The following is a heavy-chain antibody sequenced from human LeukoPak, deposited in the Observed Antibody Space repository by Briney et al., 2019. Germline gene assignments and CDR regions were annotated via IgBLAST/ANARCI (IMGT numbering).Heavy chain of an antibody. D-gene: IGHD2-15*01. J-gene: IGHJ5*02. CDR3: AKSGSTYCSGDSCYSTWFDP. V-gene: IGHV3-48*01. CDR1: GFRFNSYS. Sequence: GGSLRLSCAASGFRFNSYSMIWVRQAPGKGLEWIAYISSGGGSIHHADSIKGRFTISRDNSKNTLYLQMNSLRAEDTAVYYCAKSGSTYCSGDSCYSTWFDPWGQGTLVTVSS. CDR2: ISSGGGSI.